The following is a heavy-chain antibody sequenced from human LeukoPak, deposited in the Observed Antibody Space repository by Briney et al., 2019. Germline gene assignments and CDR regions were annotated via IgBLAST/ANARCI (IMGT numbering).Heavy chain of an antibody. V-gene: IGHV3-33*01. CDR1: GFTFSSYG. Sequence: GGSLRLSCAASGFTFSSYGMHWVRQAPGKGLEWVAVIWYDGSNKYYADSVKGRFTISRDNSKNTLYLQMNSLRAEDTAVYYCARDRRDSSSFEFGFDYWGQGTLVTVSS. J-gene: IGHJ4*02. D-gene: IGHD6-13*01. CDR3: ARDRRDSSSFEFGFDY. CDR2: IWYDGSNK.